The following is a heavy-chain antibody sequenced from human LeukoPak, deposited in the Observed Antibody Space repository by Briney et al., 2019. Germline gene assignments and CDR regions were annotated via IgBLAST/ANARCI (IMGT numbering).Heavy chain of an antibody. CDR2: IKKDGSEK. CDR1: GFTFSSYW. D-gene: IGHD3-9*01. V-gene: IGHV3-7*01. Sequence: GGSLRLSCAASGFTFSSYWMSWVRQAPGKGLEWVANIKKDGSEKYYVDSVKGRFTISRDNAKTSLYLQMNSLRAEDTAVYYCARANDILTGPNWFDPWGQGTLVTVSS. CDR3: ARANDILTGPNWFDP. J-gene: IGHJ5*02.